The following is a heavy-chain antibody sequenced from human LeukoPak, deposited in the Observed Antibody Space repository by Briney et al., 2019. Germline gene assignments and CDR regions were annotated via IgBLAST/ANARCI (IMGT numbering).Heavy chain of an antibody. CDR3: DDFWSDWFDP. J-gene: IGHJ5*02. CDR1: GGSISSISIS. Sequence: SETLSLTCSVAGGSISSISISWGWIRQPPGKGLEWIGNIDYSGTTQYNPSLKSRVAVSLDTSKNQFSLRLTSVTAADTAVYARDDFWSDWFDPWGQGTLVIVSS. D-gene: IGHD5-24*01. CDR2: IDYSGTT. V-gene: IGHV4-39*03.